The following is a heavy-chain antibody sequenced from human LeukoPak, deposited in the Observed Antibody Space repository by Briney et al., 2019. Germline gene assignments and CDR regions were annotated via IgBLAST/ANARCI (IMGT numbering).Heavy chain of an antibody. CDR1: GGSFSGYY. CDR3: ARIDYDSSGYYSHYFDY. Sequence: PSETLSLTCAVYGGSFSGYYWSWIRQPPGKGLEWIGEINHSGSTNYNPSLKSRVTISVDTSKNQFSLKLSSVTAADKAVYYRARIDYDSSGYYSHYFDYWGQGTLVTVSS. V-gene: IGHV4-34*01. CDR2: INHSGST. J-gene: IGHJ4*02. D-gene: IGHD3-22*01.